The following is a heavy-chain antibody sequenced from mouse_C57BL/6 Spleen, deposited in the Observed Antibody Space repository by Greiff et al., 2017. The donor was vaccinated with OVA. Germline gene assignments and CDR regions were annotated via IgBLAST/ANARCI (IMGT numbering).Heavy chain of an antibody. V-gene: IGHV2-5*01. D-gene: IGHD2-4*01. CDR1: GFSLTSYG. Sequence: VQLVESGPGLVQPSQSLSITCTVSGFSLTSYGVHWVRQSPGKGLEWLGVIWRGGSTDYNAAFMSRLSITKDNSKSQVFFKMNSLQADDTAIYYCAKGYYDYNGSFDYWGQGTTLTVAS. J-gene: IGHJ2*01. CDR3: AKGYYDYNGSFDY. CDR2: IWRGGST.